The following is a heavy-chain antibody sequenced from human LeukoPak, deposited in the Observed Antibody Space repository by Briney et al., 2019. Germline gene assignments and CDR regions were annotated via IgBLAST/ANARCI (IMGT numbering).Heavy chain of an antibody. D-gene: IGHD5-24*01. CDR3: AKVRIEYYNY. V-gene: IGHV3-23*01. J-gene: IGHJ4*02. CDR2: ISNNGGYT. CDR1: GFTFSSSA. Sequence: PPGGSLRLSCAASGFTFSSSAMSWVRQAPGKGLEWVSAISNNGGYTYYADSVQGRFTISRDNSKSTLCLQMNSLRAEDTAVYYCAKVRIEYYNYWGQGTLVTVSS.